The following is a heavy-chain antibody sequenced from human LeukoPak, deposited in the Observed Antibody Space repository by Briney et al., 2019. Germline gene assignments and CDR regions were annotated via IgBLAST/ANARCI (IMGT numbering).Heavy chain of an antibody. Sequence: GGSLRLSCAASGYTFTGYYMHWVRQAPGQGLEWMGWINPNSGGTNYAQKFQGRVTMTRDTSISTAYMELSRLRSDDTAVYYCARDPRGPITMIVVVIPEGWFDPWGQGTLVTVSS. V-gene: IGHV1-2*02. CDR3: ARDPRGPITMIVVVIPEGWFDP. CDR2: INPNSGGT. J-gene: IGHJ5*02. CDR1: GYTFTGYY. D-gene: IGHD3-22*01.